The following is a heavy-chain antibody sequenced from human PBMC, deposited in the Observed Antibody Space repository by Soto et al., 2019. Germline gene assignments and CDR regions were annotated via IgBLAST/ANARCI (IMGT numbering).Heavy chain of an antibody. D-gene: IGHD6-13*01. CDR2: ISSNSAYI. V-gene: IGHV3-21*01. Sequence: TGGSLRLSCAASGFTFRSFTMNWVRQAPGKGLEWVSTISSNSAYIYYTDALRGRFTISRDNAKNSLHLQMNSLRAEDTAVYYCTRDASRDSSARGWFDPWGPGXLVTVYS. J-gene: IGHJ5*02. CDR3: TRDASRDSSARGWFDP. CDR1: GFTFRSFT.